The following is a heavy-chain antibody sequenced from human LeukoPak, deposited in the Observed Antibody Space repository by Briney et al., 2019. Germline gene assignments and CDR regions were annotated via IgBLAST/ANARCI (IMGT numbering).Heavy chain of an antibody. CDR1: GFTFSSYT. J-gene: IGHJ6*02. V-gene: IGHV3-21*01. CDR3: AKVDGPYHYYGMDV. CDR2: ISSSSSYI. Sequence: GGSLRLSCAASGFTFSSYTMNWVRQAPGKGLEWVSSISSSSSYIYYADSLKGRFTISRDNAKSSLYLQMNSLRAEDTAVYYCAKVDGPYHYYGMDVWGQGTTVTVSS. D-gene: IGHD5-24*01.